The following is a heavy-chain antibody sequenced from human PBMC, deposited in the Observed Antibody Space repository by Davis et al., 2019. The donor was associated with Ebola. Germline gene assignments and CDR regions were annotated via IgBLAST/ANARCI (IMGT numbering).Heavy chain of an antibody. J-gene: IGHJ4*02. V-gene: IGHV3-66*01. D-gene: IGHD3-16*01. CDR2: IYTGGST. CDR3: ARKRLGDFDY. CDR1: GLTVSSKY. Sequence: PGGSLRLSCAASGLTVSSKYMSWVRQAPGKGLEWVSVIYTGGSTEYTDSVKGRFTISRDNSKNTLYLQMNSLRAEDTAVYYCARKRLGDFDYWGQGILVTVSS.